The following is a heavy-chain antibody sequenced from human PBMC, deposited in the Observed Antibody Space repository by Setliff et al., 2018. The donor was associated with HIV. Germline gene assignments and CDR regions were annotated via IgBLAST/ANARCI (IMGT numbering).Heavy chain of an antibody. CDR1: GGTFSNYA. Sequence: SVKVSCKTSGGTFSNYAISWVRQAPGQGLEWMGGIIPIFGTANYAQKFQGRVTITADESTSTAYMELSSLRSEDTAVYYCGGDRTTYYYDSSGFNWFDPWGQGTLVTVSS. V-gene: IGHV1-69*13. D-gene: IGHD3-22*01. CDR3: GGDRTTYYYDSSGFNWFDP. J-gene: IGHJ5*02. CDR2: IIPIFGTA.